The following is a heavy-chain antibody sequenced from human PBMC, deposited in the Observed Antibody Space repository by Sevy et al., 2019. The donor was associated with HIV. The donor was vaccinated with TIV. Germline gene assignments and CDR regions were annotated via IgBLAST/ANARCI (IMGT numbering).Heavy chain of an antibody. CDR1: GFTFSNAW. J-gene: IGHJ6*02. V-gene: IGHV3-15*01. Sequence: GGSLRLSCAASGFTFSNAWMSWVRQAPGKGLEWVGRIKSKTDGGTTDYAAPVKGRFTISRDDSKNTLYLQMNSLKTEDTAVYYCTTDWGGYGSSSANYYYYGMDVWGQGTTVTVSS. CDR3: TTDWGGYGSSSANYYYYGMDV. D-gene: IGHD6-6*01. CDR2: IKSKTDGGTT.